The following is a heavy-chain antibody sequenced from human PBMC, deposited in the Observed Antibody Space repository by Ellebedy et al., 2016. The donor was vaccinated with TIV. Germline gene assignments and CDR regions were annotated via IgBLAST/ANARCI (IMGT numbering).Heavy chain of an antibody. J-gene: IGHJ3*02. CDR1: GYIFTTSY. D-gene: IGHD3-22*01. V-gene: IGHV1-46*01. CDR3: ARPDRSGYMYAFHM. Sequence: AASVKVSCKASGYIFTTSYIHWVRQAPGQGLEWMGIIDSSGGGTSYAQKFQGRVIMTRDTSTSTVYMELSSLRSEDTAVYYCARPDRSGYMYAFHMWGQGTMVTVSS. CDR2: IDSSGGGT.